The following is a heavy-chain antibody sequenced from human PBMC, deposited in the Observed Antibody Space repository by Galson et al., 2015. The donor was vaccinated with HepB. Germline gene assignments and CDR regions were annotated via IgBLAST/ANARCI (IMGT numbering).Heavy chain of an antibody. D-gene: IGHD2-2*01. Sequence: SLRLSCATSGFIFSDYGMHWVRQAPGKGLEWVAIAWSDGRNRYYADSVKGRFSISRDNSNNTLYLQMNSLSAEDTAVYYCVRGGYCTSSSCYQLDYWGQGALVTVAS. V-gene: IGHV3-33*01. CDR1: GFIFSDYG. CDR3: VRGGYCTSSSCYQLDY. CDR2: AWSDGRNR. J-gene: IGHJ4*02.